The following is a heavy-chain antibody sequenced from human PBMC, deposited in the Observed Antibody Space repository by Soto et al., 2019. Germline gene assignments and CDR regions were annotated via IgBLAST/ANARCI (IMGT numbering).Heavy chain of an antibody. CDR1: GYTFTGYY. CDR3: ARGIAYYHILNGYWTNYVRNY. J-gene: IGHJ4*02. V-gene: IGHV1-2*02. Sequence: ASVKVSCKASGYTFTGYYMHWVRQAPGQGLEWMGWINPNSGGTNYAQKFQGRVTMTRDTSISTAYMELSRLRSDDTAVYYCARGIAYYHILNGYWTNYVRNYWGQGTLVTVSS. CDR2: INPNSGGT. D-gene: IGHD3-9*01.